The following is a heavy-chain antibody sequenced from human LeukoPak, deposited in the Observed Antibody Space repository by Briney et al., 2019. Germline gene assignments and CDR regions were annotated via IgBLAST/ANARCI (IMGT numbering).Heavy chain of an antibody. J-gene: IGHJ4*02. Sequence: PGRSLRLSCAASGFTFSSYGMHWVRQAPGKGLEWVAVISYDGSNKYYADSVKGRFTISRDNSKNTLYLQMISLRAEDTAVYYCARDKEPYYDILTGYSEWGQGTLVTVSS. CDR3: ARDKEPYYDILTGYSE. CDR2: ISYDGSNK. V-gene: IGHV3-30*03. CDR1: GFTFSSYG. D-gene: IGHD3-9*01.